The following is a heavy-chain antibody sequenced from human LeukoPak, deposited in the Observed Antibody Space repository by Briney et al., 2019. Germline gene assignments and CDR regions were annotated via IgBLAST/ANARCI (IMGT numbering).Heavy chain of an antibody. CDR3: ARGHYDFWRGPFDP. CDR2: INHSGST. J-gene: IGHJ5*02. V-gene: IGHV4-34*01. Sequence: SETLSLTCAVYGGSFSGYYWSWIRQPPGKGLEWIGEINHSGSTNYNPAHKSRVTISVDTSKNQFSLKLSSVTAADTAVYYCARGHYDFWRGPFDPWGQGTLVTVSP. D-gene: IGHD3-3*01. CDR1: GGSFSGYY.